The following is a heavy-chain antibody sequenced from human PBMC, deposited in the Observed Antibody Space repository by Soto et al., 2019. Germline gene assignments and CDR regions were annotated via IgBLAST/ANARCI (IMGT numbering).Heavy chain of an antibody. Sequence: GGSLRLSCAASGFTFSNYPVHWVRQAPGKGLEWVAVTSSDGNLKYYADSVKGRFTISRDNSKNTLYLQMSSLRTEDTAVYYCARQPVVGVWLNDYWGQGTSVTVSS. V-gene: IGHV3-30-3*01. J-gene: IGHJ4*02. D-gene: IGHD6-6*01. CDR3: ARQPVVGVWLNDY. CDR2: TSSDGNLK. CDR1: GFTFSNYP.